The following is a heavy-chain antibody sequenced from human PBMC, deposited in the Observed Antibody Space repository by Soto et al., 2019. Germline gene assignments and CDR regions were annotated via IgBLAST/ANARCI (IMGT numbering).Heavy chain of an antibody. J-gene: IGHJ2*01. CDR1: GYTFSSYG. D-gene: IGHD2-21*02. CDR2: ISGYNGDT. V-gene: IGHV1-18*01. Sequence: QVQLVQSGAEVKRPGASVKVSCKASGYTFSSYGISWVRQAPGQGLEWMGWISGYNGDTKHAQSLNDRVTMTTDTSTNTAYMELRSLTSDDTAVYYCARDQRVSLTAIRDFDLWGPGTLLTVSS. CDR3: ARDQRVSLTAIRDFDL.